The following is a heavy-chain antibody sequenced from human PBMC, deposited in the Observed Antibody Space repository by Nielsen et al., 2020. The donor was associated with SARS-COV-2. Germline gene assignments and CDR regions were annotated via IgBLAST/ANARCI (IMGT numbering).Heavy chain of an antibody. Sequence: GESLKISCAASGFTFSDYYMSWIRQAPGKGLEWVSYLSSSGYTNYVDSVKGRFTISRDNAKNSLSLQMNSLRAEDTAVYYCAREGRKLPLDYWGQGTLVTVSS. V-gene: IGHV3-11*05. CDR2: LSSSGYT. D-gene: IGHD5-24*01. J-gene: IGHJ4*02. CDR1: GFTFSDYY. CDR3: AREGRKLPLDY.